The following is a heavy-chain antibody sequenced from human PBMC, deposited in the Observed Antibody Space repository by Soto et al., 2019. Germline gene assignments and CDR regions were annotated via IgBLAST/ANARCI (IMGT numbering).Heavy chain of an antibody. D-gene: IGHD3-3*01. CDR3: ARAPYYDFWSGYTNWFDP. J-gene: IGHJ5*02. CDR2: MNPNSGNT. Sequence: AASVKVSCKASGYTFTSYDINWVRQATGQGREWMGWMNPNSGNTGYAQKFQGRVTMTRNTSISTAYMELSSLRSEDTAVYYCARAPYYDFWSGYTNWFDPWGQGTLVTVSS. V-gene: IGHV1-8*01. CDR1: GYTFTSYD.